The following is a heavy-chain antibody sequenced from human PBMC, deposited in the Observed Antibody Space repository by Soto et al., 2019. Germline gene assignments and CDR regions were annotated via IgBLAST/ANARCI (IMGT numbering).Heavy chain of an antibody. V-gene: IGHV3-23*01. CDR1: GFTFDNFA. CDR2: ISGGGGGK. Sequence: GGSLRLSCTTSGFTFDNFAMSWVRQAPGRGLEWVSAISGGGGGKYYADSVKGRFIIARDNSKNTVYLEVNGLRTEDTAVYYCAKDVHYDSSGGLDYWGQGTLVTVSS. J-gene: IGHJ4*02. D-gene: IGHD3-22*01. CDR3: AKDVHYDSSGGLDY.